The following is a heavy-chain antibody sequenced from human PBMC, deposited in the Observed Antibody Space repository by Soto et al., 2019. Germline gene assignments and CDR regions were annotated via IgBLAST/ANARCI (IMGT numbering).Heavy chain of an antibody. J-gene: IGHJ5*02. D-gene: IGHD3-3*02. CDR3: ARDGEPHFSSGYQNWFDP. CDR2: INPNSGGT. Sequence: VKLACKASGYPFTGYYMHWVRQAPGQGLEWMGWINPNSGGTNYAQKFQGRVTMTRDTSISTAYMELSRLRSDDTAVYYCARDGEPHFSSGYQNWFDPCGQRTLVTVPS. V-gene: IGHV1-2*02. CDR1: GYPFTGYY.